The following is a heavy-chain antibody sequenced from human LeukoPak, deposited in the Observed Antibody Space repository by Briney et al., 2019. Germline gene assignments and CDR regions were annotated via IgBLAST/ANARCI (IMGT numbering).Heavy chain of an antibody. V-gene: IGHV3-7*01. Sequence: GGSLRLSCAASGFTFSQYWMSWVRQAPGKGLEWVANIKHDGSEKQDGSEKNYVDSVKGRFTISRDNAKNSLYLQINSLRAEDTAVYYCARSGREVDSFYFYMDVWGKGTTVTVSS. J-gene: IGHJ6*03. CDR3: ARSGREVDSFYFYMDV. CDR2: IKHDGSEKQDGSEK. CDR1: GFTFSQYW. D-gene: IGHD1-26*01.